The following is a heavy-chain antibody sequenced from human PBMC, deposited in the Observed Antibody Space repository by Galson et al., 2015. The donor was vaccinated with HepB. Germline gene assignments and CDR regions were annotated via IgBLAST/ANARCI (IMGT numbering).Heavy chain of an antibody. J-gene: IGHJ4*02. V-gene: IGHV3-30*18. CDR1: GFTFSRSG. CDR2: TSYDGNYK. CDR3: AKNWYYFDY. Sequence: SLRLSCAASGFTFSRSGMHWVRQAPGKGLEWVAVTSYDGNYKYYADSVKGRFTISRDNSKNTLYLQMDSLRVEDTAVFYCAKNWYYFDYWGPGTLVTVSS. D-gene: IGHD1-1*01.